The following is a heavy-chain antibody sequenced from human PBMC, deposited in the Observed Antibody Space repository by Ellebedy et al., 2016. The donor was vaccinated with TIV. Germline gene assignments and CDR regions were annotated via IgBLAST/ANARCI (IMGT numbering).Heavy chain of an antibody. CDR3: ARLGAIQLNP. CDR1: GGSFSGYY. D-gene: IGHD5-18*01. CDR2: INHSGST. J-gene: IGHJ5*02. Sequence: SETLSLXXAVYGGSFSGYYWSWIRQPPGKGLEWIGEINHSGSTNYNPSLKSRVTISVDTSKNQFSLKLSSVTAADTAVYYCARLGAIQLNPWGQGTLVTVSS. V-gene: IGHV4-34*01.